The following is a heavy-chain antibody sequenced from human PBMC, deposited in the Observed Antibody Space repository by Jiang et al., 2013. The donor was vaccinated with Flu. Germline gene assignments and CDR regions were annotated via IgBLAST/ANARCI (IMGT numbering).Heavy chain of an antibody. J-gene: IGHJ4*02. CDR1: GFTFSSYG. D-gene: IGHD5-18*01. V-gene: IGHV3-30*18. CDR2: ISYDGSNK. Sequence: VQLLESGGGVVQPGRSLRLSCAASGFTFSSYGMHWVRQAPGKGLEWVAVISYDGSNKYYADSVKGRFTISRDNSKNTLYLQMNSLRAEDTAVYYCAKDRYSYAPDDYWAREPWSPSPQ. CDR3: AKDRYSYAPDDY.